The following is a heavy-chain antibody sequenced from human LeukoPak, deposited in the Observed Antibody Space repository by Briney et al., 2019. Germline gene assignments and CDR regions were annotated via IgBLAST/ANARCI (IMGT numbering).Heavy chain of an antibody. Sequence: PGGSLRLSCAASGFIFNNYGLIWVRQAPGKGLEWVSAISNDGGGTQYADFVEGRFTISRDNSKNTLFLQMSSLRAEDTALYYCAKGSSGYFADPWGQGTLVTVSS. CDR1: GFIFNNYG. J-gene: IGHJ5*02. D-gene: IGHD3-22*01. CDR2: ISNDGGGT. CDR3: AKGSSGYFADP. V-gene: IGHV3-23*01.